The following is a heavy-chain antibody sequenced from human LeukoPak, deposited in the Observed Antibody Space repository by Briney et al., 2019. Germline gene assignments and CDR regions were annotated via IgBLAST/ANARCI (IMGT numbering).Heavy chain of an antibody. CDR2: ISSSSSYI. CDR3: ARGRITIFGVVTSYYFDY. D-gene: IGHD3-3*01. V-gene: IGHV3-21*01. Sequence: GGSLRLSCAASGFTFSSHSMNWVRQAPGKGLEWVSSISSSSSYIYYADSVKGRFTISRDNAKNSLYLQMNSLRAEDTAVYYCARGRITIFGVVTSYYFDYWGQGTLVTVSS. CDR1: GFTFSSHS. J-gene: IGHJ4*02.